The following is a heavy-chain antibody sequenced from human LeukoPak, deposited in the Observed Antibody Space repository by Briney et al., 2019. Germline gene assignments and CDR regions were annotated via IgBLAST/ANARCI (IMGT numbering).Heavy chain of an antibody. CDR2: ISWNSGSI. CDR3: AKTLSDHNTLRYFDWLGGCAFDI. Sequence: GGSLRLSCAASGFTFDDYAMHWVRQAPGKGLEWVSGISWNSGSIGYADSVKGRFTISRGNAKNSLYLQMNSLRAEDTALYYCAKTLSDHNTLRYFDWLGGCAFDIWGQGTMVTVSS. D-gene: IGHD3-9*01. CDR1: GFTFDDYA. J-gene: IGHJ3*02. V-gene: IGHV3-9*01.